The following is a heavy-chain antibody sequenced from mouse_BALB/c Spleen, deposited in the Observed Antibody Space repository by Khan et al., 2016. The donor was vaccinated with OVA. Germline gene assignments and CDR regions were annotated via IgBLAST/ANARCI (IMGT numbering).Heavy chain of an antibody. CDR2: IWGDGST. CDR1: GFSLTDYN. J-gene: IGHJ3*01. CDR3: ARDRGYIHRGLAY. V-gene: IGHV2-6-7*01. D-gene: IGHD3-2*02. Sequence: QVQLKESGPGLVAPSQSLSITCTVSGFSLTDYNVNWVRQPPGKGLEWLGMIWGDGSTDYNSALKSRLSISKDNSKSQVFLIMNSRQTDDTARYYCARDRGYIHRGLAYWGQGTLVTVSA.